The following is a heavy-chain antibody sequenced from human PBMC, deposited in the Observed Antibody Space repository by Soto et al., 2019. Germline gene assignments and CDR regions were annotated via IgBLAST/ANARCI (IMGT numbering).Heavy chain of an antibody. Sequence: QVQLEQSGAEVKKPGSSVKVSCNASGGTLSDHGVAWLRQAPGQGLEWMGGTIPVFNTAKYAQKFQGRVTVTADKFTNIAYMELSSLTSEDTAFYFCARGVYGLGNYYTGPSAFDIWGQGTMVIVSS. D-gene: IGHD3-10*01. V-gene: IGHV1-69*06. J-gene: IGHJ3*02. CDR2: TIPVFNTA. CDR1: GGTLSDHG. CDR3: ARGVYGLGNYYTGPSAFDI.